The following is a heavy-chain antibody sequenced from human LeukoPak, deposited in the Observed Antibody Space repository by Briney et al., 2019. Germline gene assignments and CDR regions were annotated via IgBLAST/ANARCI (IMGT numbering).Heavy chain of an antibody. V-gene: IGHV4-39*01. CDR2: FYYSGST. D-gene: IGHD2-2*01. J-gene: IGHJ4*02. CDR1: GGSISSNSYY. CDR3: ARPVPAYYFDY. Sequence: PSETLSLTCTVSGGSISSNSYYWGWIRQPPGKGLEWIGSFYYSGSTYHNPSLKSRVTISVDTSKNQFSLKLSSVTAADTAVYYCARPVPAYYFDYWGQGTLVTVSS.